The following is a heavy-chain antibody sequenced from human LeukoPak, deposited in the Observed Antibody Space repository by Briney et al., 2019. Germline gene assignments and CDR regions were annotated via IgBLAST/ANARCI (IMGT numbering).Heavy chain of an antibody. CDR2: ISSSGSTI. D-gene: IGHD3-10*01. CDR3: ARSRFGDDY. CDR1: GFTFSSYE. J-gene: IGHJ4*02. Sequence: GGSLRLSCAASGFTFSSYEMNWVRQAPGKGLEWVSYISSSGSTIYYADSVKGRFTISRDNAKNSLYLQMNSLRAEDTVVYYCARSRFGDDYWGQGTLVTVSS. V-gene: IGHV3-48*03.